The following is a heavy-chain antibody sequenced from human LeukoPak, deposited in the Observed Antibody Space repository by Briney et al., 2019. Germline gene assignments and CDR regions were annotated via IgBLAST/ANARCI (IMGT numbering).Heavy chain of an antibody. V-gene: IGHV3-33*06. J-gene: IGHJ5*02. CDR3: AKDLGGQWLVFWFDP. D-gene: IGHD6-19*01. CDR1: GFTFSTYG. CDR2: IWYDGGNK. Sequence: GGSLRLSCAASGFTFSTYGMHWVRQAPGKGLEWVAVIWYDGGNKYYADSVKGRFTISRDNSKNTLYLQMNSLRAEDTAVYYCAKDLGGQWLVFWFDPWGQGTLVTVSS.